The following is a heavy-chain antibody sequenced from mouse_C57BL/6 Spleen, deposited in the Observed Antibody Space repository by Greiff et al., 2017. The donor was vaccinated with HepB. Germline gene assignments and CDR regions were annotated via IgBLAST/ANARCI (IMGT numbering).Heavy chain of an antibody. CDR1: GYAFSSYW. CDR2: IYPGDGDT. Sequence: VQLVESGAELVKPGASVKISCKASGYAFSSYWMNWVKQRPGKGLEWIGQIYPGDGDTNYNGKFKGKATLTADKSSSTAYMQLSSLTSEDSAVYFCARQGYSNYEAWFAYWGQGTLVTVSA. D-gene: IGHD2-5*01. J-gene: IGHJ3*01. CDR3: ARQGYSNYEAWFAY. V-gene: IGHV1-80*01.